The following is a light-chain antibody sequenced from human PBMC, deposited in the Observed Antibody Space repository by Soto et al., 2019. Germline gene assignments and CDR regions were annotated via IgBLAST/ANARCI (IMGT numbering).Light chain of an antibody. CDR3: QQYNYWPIT. CDR2: GGS. CDR1: QTVSYN. Sequence: EVVLTQSPVILSVSPGESATLSCRAIQTVSYNLDWYQQKPGQAPRLLIFGGSTRATGIPARFSGSGSGTEFTLTISSLQSEDFAVYYCQQYNYWPITCGQGTRLEFK. V-gene: IGKV3-15*01. J-gene: IGKJ5*01.